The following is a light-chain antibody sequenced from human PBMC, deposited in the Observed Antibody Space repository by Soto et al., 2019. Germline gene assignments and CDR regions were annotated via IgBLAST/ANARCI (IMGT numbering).Light chain of an antibody. J-gene: IGKJ1*01. V-gene: IGKV3-11*01. CDR2: DAS. CDR1: QSFSGH. CDR3: QQRSKWRT. Sequence: EIVLTPSPDTLSLSPGERATLSCRASQSFSGHLAWYQQKPGQAPRLLIYDASKRATGIPARFSGSGFGTDYTLTISSLEPEDFAVYYCQQRSKWRTFGQGTKVDIK.